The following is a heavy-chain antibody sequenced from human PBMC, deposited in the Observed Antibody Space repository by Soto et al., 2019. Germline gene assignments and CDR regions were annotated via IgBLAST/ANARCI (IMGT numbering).Heavy chain of an antibody. D-gene: IGHD5-18*01. J-gene: IGHJ4*02. CDR3: ASNNAPGGWSYGYDY. CDR2: IYYSGTT. CDR1: GGSISNFY. Sequence: SETLSLTCTVSGGSISNFYWSWIRQPPGKGLEWIGYIYYSGTTSYNPSLNSRVTISVDTSKNQFSLKLNSVTAADTAVYYCASNNAPGGWSYGYDYWGQGTLVTVSS. V-gene: IGHV4-59*01.